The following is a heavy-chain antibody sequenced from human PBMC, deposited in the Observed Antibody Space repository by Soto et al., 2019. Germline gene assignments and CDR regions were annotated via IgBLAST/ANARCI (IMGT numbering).Heavy chain of an antibody. Sequence: QVQLVQSGAEVKKPGASVKVSCKASGYTFTSYYMHWVRQAPGQGLEWMGIINPSGGSTSYAQKFQGSVTMTRATSTSTVYMELSSLRSEDTAVYYCAREEGPTTVVPPPHFDYWGQGTLVTVPS. V-gene: IGHV1-46*01. CDR3: AREEGPTTVVPPPHFDY. D-gene: IGHD4-17*01. CDR1: GYTFTSYY. CDR2: INPSGGST. J-gene: IGHJ4*02.